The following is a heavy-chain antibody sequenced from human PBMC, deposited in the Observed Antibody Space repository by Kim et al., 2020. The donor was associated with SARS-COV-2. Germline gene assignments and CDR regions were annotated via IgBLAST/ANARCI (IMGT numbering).Heavy chain of an antibody. J-gene: IGHJ5*02. Sequence: SVKVSCKASGGTFSSYAISWVRQAPGQGLEWMGGIIPIFGTANYAQKFQGRVTITADESTSTAYMELSSLRSEDTAVYYCARVVVPAAIRGNNWFDPWGQGTLVTVSS. V-gene: IGHV1-69*13. CDR2: IIPIFGTA. CDR1: GGTFSSYA. D-gene: IGHD2-2*02. CDR3: ARVVVPAAIRGNNWFDP.